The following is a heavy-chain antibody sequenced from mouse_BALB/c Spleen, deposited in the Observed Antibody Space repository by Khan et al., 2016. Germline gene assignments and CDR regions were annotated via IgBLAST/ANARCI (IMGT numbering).Heavy chain of an antibody. CDR2: ISSGGSYT. V-gene: IGHV5-6-4*01. D-gene: IGHD3-1*01. CDR3: TRDSSGGFAD. J-gene: IGHJ3*01. CDR1: GFTFSSYT. Sequence: EVELVESGGGLVKPGGSLKLSCAASGFTFSSYTMSWVRQTPEKRLEWVATISSGGSYTYYPDSVKGRFTLSRDNAKNTLYLQMSSLKSEDTAMYYCTRDSSGGFADWGQGTLVTVSA.